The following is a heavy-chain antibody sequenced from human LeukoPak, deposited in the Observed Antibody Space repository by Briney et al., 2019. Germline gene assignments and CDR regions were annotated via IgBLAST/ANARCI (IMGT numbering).Heavy chain of an antibody. Sequence: PAGSLTLSCAASGFTFDDYAMHWVRHAPGKGLEWVAGISWNSGSTVYAGSVKGRFTISRDNAKNSLYLQMNSLRAEDTALYYSAKDMAARQDYYYYYGMDVWGQGTTVTAAS. CDR2: ISWNSGST. CDR1: GFTFDDYA. V-gene: IGHV3-9*01. CDR3: AKDMAARQDYYYYYGMDV. D-gene: IGHD6-6*01. J-gene: IGHJ6*02.